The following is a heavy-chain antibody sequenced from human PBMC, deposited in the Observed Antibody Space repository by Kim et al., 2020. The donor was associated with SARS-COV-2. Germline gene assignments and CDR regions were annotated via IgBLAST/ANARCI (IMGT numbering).Heavy chain of an antibody. D-gene: IGHD3-9*01. CDR2: ISYDGSNK. CDR3: ARDAGPGYDILTGYYYYYYYGMDV. V-gene: IGHV3-30*04. J-gene: IGHJ6*02. Sequence: GGSLRLSCAASGFTFSSYAMHWVRQAPGKGLEWVAVISYDGSNKYYADSVKGRFTISRDNSKNTLYLQMNSLRAEDTAVYYCARDAGPGYDILTGYYYYYYYGMDVWGQGTTVTVSS. CDR1: GFTFSSYA.